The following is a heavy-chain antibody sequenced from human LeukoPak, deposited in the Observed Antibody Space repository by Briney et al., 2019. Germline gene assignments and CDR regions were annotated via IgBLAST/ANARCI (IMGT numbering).Heavy chain of an antibody. D-gene: IGHD1-26*01. CDR2: ISSGSGYI. CDR1: AFTFSTYS. Sequence: GGSLRLSCAASAFTFSTYSMNWIRQAPGKGLEWVSSISSGSGYIYYADSVKGRFTISRDNAKNSLYLQMNSLRAEDTAVYYCARHSGSYYAFDYWGQGTLVTVSS. V-gene: IGHV3-21*01. J-gene: IGHJ4*02. CDR3: ARHSGSYYAFDY.